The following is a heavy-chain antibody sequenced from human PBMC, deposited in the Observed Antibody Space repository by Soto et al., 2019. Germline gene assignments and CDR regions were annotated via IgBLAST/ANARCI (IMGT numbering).Heavy chain of an antibody. Sequence: ASVKVSCKASGYTFTGYYMHWVRQAPGQGLEWMGWINPNSGGTNYAQKFQGWVTMTRDTSISTAYMELSRLRSDDTAVYYCARGPEGFHPLSNNWFDPWGQGTPVTVSS. CDR2: INPNSGGT. CDR3: ARGPEGFHPLSNNWFDP. J-gene: IGHJ5*02. V-gene: IGHV1-2*04. CDR1: GYTFTGYY. D-gene: IGHD3-10*01.